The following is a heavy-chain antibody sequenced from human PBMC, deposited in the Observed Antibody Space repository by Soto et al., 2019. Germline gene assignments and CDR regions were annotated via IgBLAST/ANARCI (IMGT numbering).Heavy chain of an antibody. V-gene: IGHV1-8*01. CDR3: ARERSAAGTGWFDP. D-gene: IGHD6-13*01. J-gene: IGHJ5*02. CDR1: GYTFTSYD. Sequence: QVQLVQSGAEVKKPGASVKVSRKASGYTFTSYDINWVRQATGQGLGWMGWMNPNSGNTGYAQKFQGRVTMTRNTSISTAYMELSSLRSEDTAVYYCARERSAAGTGWFDPWGQGTLVTVSS. CDR2: MNPNSGNT.